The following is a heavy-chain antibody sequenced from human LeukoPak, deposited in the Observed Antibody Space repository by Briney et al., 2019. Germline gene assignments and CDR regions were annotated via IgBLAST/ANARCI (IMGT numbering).Heavy chain of an antibody. CDR3: ARVVYYGSGSYGWFDP. J-gene: IGHJ5*02. D-gene: IGHD3-10*01. V-gene: IGHV1-2*02. Sequence: ASVKVSCKASGYTFTGYYMHWVRQAPGQGLEWMGWINPNSGGTNYAQKFQGRVTMTRDTSTSTVYMELSSLRSEDTAVYYCARVVYYGSGSYGWFDPWGQGTLVTVSS. CDR1: GYTFTGYY. CDR2: INPNSGGT.